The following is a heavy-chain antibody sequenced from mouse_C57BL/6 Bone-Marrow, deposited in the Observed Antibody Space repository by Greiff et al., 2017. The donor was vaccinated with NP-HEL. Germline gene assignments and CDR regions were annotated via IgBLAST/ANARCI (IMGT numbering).Heavy chain of an antibody. D-gene: IGHD2-4*01. CDR1: GYTFTSYW. V-gene: IGHV1-69*01. CDR2: IDPSDSYT. Sequence: QVQLQQPGAELVMPGASVKLSCKASGYTFTSYWMHWVKQRPGQGLEWIGAIDPSDSYTNYNQKFKGKSTLTVDKSSSTAYMQLSSLTSEDSAVYYCARSSYDYDGFAYWGQGTLVTVSA. J-gene: IGHJ3*01. CDR3: ARSSYDYDGFAY.